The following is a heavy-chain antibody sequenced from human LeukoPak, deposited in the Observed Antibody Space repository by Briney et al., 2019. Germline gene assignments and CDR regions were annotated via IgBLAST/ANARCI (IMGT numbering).Heavy chain of an antibody. V-gene: IGHV3-74*01. Sequence: GGSLRLSCAASGFTFSSYWMHWVPQAPGKGLVWVSRINTDGSRTNYATSVKGRFTRSSDNAKNTLYLQMNSLRAEDTAVYYCARDLQITMVRGVMDYWRQGTLVTVPS. D-gene: IGHD3-10*01. CDR2: INTDGSRT. CDR3: ARDLQITMVRGVMDY. J-gene: IGHJ4*02. CDR1: GFTFSSYW.